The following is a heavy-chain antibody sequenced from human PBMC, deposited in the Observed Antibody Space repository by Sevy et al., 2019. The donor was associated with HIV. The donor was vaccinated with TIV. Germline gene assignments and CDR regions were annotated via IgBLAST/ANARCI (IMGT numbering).Heavy chain of an antibody. CDR3: ARNGVRAAAGRVGWFDP. CDR1: GYTFTGYY. J-gene: IGHJ5*02. Sequence: ASVKVSCKASGYTFTGYYMHWVRQAPGQGLERMGWINPNSGGTNYAQKFQGRVTMTRATSISTAYRELSRLRSDDTAVYYCARNGVRAAAGRVGWFDPWGQGTLVTVSS. CDR2: INPNSGGT. D-gene: IGHD6-13*01. V-gene: IGHV1-2*02.